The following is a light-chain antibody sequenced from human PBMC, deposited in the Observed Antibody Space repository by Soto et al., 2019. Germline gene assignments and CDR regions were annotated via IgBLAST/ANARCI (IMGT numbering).Light chain of an antibody. J-gene: IGKJ2*01. Sequence: AIRMTQSPSSFSASTGDRVTITCRATQDITNYLAWYQQKPGKAPKLLIYRASDLESGVPSRFIGGGSGTNFSLIISYLQSEDFATYYCQQYNSFPQTFGQGTKLEIK. CDR2: RAS. CDR3: QQYNSFPQT. CDR1: QDITNY. V-gene: IGKV1-8*01.